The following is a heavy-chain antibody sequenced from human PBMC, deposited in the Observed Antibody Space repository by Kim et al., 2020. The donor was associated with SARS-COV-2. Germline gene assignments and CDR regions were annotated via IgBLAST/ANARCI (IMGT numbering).Heavy chain of an antibody. CDR3: ARQGYYGSGSYYWGFDP. V-gene: IGHV4-39*01. Sequence: SETLSLTCTVSGGSISSSSYYWGWIRQPPGKGLEWIGSIYYSGSTYYNPSLKSRVTISVDTSKNQSSLKLSSVTAADTAVYYCARQGYYGSGSYYWGFDPWGQGTLVTVSS. J-gene: IGHJ5*02. CDR1: GGSISSSSYY. CDR2: IYYSGST. D-gene: IGHD3-10*01.